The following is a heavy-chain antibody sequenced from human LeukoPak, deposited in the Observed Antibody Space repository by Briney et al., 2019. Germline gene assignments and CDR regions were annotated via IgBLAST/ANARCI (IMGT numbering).Heavy chain of an antibody. D-gene: IGHD3/OR15-3a*01. CDR2: ITGGRST. CDR3: AKSRVRYSLDDFDY. CDR1: GFTFSIYA. V-gene: IGHV3-23*01. J-gene: IGHJ4*02. Sequence: GGSLRLSCAASGFTFSIYAMCWVRQAPGKGLEWVSGITGGRSTYYVDSVKGRFTISRDNSRNTMSMEMNSLRVEDTAVYYCAKSRVRYSLDDFDYWGQGTLVTVSS.